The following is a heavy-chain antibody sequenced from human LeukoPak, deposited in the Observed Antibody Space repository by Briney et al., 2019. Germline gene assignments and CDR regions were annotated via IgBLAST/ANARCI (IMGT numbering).Heavy chain of an antibody. CDR2: ISYDGSTK. Sequence: GGSLRLSCAASGFTFSSYAMHWVRQAPGKGLEWVAVISYDGSTKYYADSVKGRFTISRDNSKNTLYLQMNSLRAEDTAVYYCAREKQWLVHFDYWGQGTLVTVSS. J-gene: IGHJ4*02. CDR1: GFTFSSYA. V-gene: IGHV3-30-3*01. CDR3: AREKQWLVHFDY. D-gene: IGHD6-19*01.